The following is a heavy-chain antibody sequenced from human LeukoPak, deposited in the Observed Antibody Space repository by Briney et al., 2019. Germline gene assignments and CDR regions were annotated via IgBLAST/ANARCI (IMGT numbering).Heavy chain of an antibody. CDR2: ISSASNTI. J-gene: IGHJ5*02. CDR3: ARDGWFGDYNWFDP. CDR1: GFTFSSYS. Sequence: GGSLRLSCAASGFTFSSYSMNWVRQAPGKGLEWVSYISSASNTIYYADPVKGRFTISRDNAKNSLNLQMSSLRVDDTAMYYCARDGWFGDYNWFDPWGQGTLVTVSS. D-gene: IGHD3-10*01. V-gene: IGHV3-48*01.